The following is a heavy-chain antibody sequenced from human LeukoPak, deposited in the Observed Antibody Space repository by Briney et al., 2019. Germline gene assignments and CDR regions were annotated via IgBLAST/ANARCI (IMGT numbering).Heavy chain of an antibody. J-gene: IGHJ4*02. CDR3: ATGHSYGYDY. V-gene: IGHV3-74*01. CDR2: VKGDGRTT. Sequence: GGSLRLSCAASGLTFSDFWMHWVRQTPGKGLVWVALVKGDGRTTIYADSVKGRFTISRDNAKNTLYLQMNSLRADDSGVYYCATGHSYGYDYWGQGVLVTVSS. D-gene: IGHD5-18*01. CDR1: GLTFSDFW.